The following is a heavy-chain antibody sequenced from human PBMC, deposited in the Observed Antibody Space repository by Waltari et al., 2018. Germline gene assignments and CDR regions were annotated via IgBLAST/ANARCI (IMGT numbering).Heavy chain of an antibody. CDR3: ARSPGSGSFVDY. D-gene: IGHD1-26*01. Sequence: QVQLVQSGAEVKKPGASVKVSCKASGYTFTSYGISWVRQAPGQGREWMGWISANKGNTNYAQKRQGRGTMTTDTSTSTAYMELRSLRSDDTAVYYCARSPGSGSFVDYWGQGTLVTVSS. V-gene: IGHV1-18*01. J-gene: IGHJ4*02. CDR1: GYTFTSYG. CDR2: ISANKGNT.